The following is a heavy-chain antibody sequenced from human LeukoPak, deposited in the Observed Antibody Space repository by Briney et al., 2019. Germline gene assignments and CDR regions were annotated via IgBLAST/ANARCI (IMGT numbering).Heavy chain of an antibody. D-gene: IGHD3-9*01. CDR1: GFTFSSYS. CDR2: ISSSSSYI. V-gene: IGHV3-21*01. CDR3: AKDYDILTGAPDFDY. Sequence: TGGSLRLSCAASGFTFSSYSMNWVRQAPGKGLEWVSSISSSSSYIYYADSVKGRFTISRDNSKNTLYLQMNSLRAEDTAVYYCAKDYDILTGAPDFDYWGQGTLVTVSS. J-gene: IGHJ4*02.